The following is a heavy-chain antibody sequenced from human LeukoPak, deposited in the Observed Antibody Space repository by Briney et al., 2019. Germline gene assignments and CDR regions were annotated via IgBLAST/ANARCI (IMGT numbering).Heavy chain of an antibody. V-gene: IGHV3-30*03. J-gene: IGHJ3*02. D-gene: IGHD3-22*01. CDR1: GFTFSSYG. CDR3: ARAYYYDSSGDDAFDI. Sequence: PGGSLRLSCAASGFTFSSYGMHWVRQAPGKGLEWVAVISYDGSNKYYADSVKGRFTISRDNAKNSLYLQMNSLRAEDTAVYYCARAYYYDSSGDDAFDIWGQGTMVTVSS. CDR2: ISYDGSNK.